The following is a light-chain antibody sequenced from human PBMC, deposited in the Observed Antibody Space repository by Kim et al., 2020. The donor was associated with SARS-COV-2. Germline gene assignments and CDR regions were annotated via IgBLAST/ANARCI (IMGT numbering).Light chain of an antibody. CDR2: DVT. CDR3: SSYTSTTTLV. CDR1: SNDVGAYDY. V-gene: IGLV2-14*03. Sequence: GQSITISCTGASNDVGAYDYVSWYQQHPGKAPKLMIYDVTNRPSGISYRFSGSKSGNTASLTISGLQAEDEADYFCSSYTSTTTLVFGTGTKVTVL. J-gene: IGLJ1*01.